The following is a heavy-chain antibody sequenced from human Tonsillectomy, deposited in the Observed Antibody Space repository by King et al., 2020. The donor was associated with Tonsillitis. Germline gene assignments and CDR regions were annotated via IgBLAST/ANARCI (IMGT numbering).Heavy chain of an antibody. CDR2: ISDDGSKK. D-gene: IGHD4-17*01. V-gene: IGHV3-30-3*01. Sequence: VQLVESGGGVVQPGRSLSLSCVVSGFTLGTYAMHWVRQAPGKGLEWVAVISDDGSKKYNADSVKGRFTISRDSSKNTLYLQMNSLRTEDTAVYYCETSPDCGDYAYFYYWGQGTLVTVSS. CDR1: GFTLGTYA. J-gene: IGHJ4*02. CDR3: ETSPDCGDYAYFYY.